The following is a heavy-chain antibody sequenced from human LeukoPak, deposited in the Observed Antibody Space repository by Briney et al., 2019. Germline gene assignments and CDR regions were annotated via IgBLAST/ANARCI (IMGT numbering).Heavy chain of an antibody. CDR1: GFTVSRNY. CDR2: IYSGGTT. D-gene: IGHD1-26*01. J-gene: IGHJ4*02. V-gene: IGHV3-53*01. Sequence: PGGSLRLSCAASGFTVSRNYMSWVRQAPGKELEWVSVIYSGGTTNYADSVKGRFTISRDNSKNTLYLQMNSLRAEDTAMYYCATQGIRNSAFDNWGQGTLVTVSS. CDR3: ATQGIRNSAFDN.